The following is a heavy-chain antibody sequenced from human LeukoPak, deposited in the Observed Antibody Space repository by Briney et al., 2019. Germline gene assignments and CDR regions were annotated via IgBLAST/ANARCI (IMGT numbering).Heavy chain of an antibody. CDR2: ISNDGSNR. Sequence: GRSLRLSCAASGFTFSNYGLHWVRQAPGKGLEWVAVISNDGSNRYYTESVKGRFTISRDNSKNTLYLQMNSLRAEDTAVYYCARDGGYSYEFDYWGQGTLVTVSS. CDR1: GFTFSNYG. V-gene: IGHV3-30*03. CDR3: ARDGGYSYEFDY. D-gene: IGHD5-18*01. J-gene: IGHJ4*02.